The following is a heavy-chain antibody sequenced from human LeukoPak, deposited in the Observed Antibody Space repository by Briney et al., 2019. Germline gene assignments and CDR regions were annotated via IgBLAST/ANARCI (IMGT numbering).Heavy chain of an antibody. CDR1: GGSFSGYY. D-gene: IGHD3-9*01. CDR2: INHSGST. J-gene: IGHJ3*01. Sequence: SETLSLTCAVYGGSFSGYYWSWIRQPPGKGLEWIGEINHSGSTNYNPSLKSRVTISVDTSKTQFSLKLSSVTAADTAVYYCARGLMYYDILTGYTSADAFDVWGQGTMVTVSS. V-gene: IGHV4-34*01. CDR3: ARGLMYYDILTGYTSADAFDV.